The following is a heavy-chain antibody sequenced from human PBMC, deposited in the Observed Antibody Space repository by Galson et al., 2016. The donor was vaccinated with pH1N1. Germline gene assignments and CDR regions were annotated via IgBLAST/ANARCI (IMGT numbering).Heavy chain of an antibody. V-gene: IGHV5-51*03. D-gene: IGHD2/OR15-2a*01. CDR3: ARRSTELGLDY. CDR2: IYPGDSAT. J-gene: IGHJ4*02. Sequence: QSGAEVKKPGESLKISCQASGYTFTTYWIGWVRQMPGKGLEWMGIIYPGDSATKYSPSFEGQVTFSVDKSKNTAYLHWSSLKASDTAIYYCARRSTELGLDYWGQGVLVTVSS. CDR1: GYTFTTYW.